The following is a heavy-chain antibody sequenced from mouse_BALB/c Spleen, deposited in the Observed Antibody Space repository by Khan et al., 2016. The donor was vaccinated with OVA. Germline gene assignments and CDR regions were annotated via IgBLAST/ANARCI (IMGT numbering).Heavy chain of an antibody. CDR1: GFSLTSYG. CDR3: ARLEEI. CDR2: IWAGGSN. Sequence: QVQLKESGPGLVAPSQSLSITCTVSGFSLTSYGVHWVRQPPGKGLEWLGVIWAGGSNNYNSALMSRLSISKDNSKSQVFLKRNSLQTDDTDMYYCARLEEIWGQGTTLTVSS. J-gene: IGHJ2*01. V-gene: IGHV2-9*02.